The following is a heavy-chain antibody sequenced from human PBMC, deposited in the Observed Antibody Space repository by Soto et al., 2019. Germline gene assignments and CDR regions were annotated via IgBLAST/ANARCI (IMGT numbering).Heavy chain of an antibody. CDR3: AKDLXKELRYFDWVTEGLFDY. D-gene: IGHD3-9*01. CDR1: GFTFSSYA. J-gene: IGHJ4*02. V-gene: IGHV3-23*01. Sequence: AGGSLRLSCAASGFTFSSYAMSWVRQAPGKGLEWVSAISGSGGSTYYADSVKGRFTISRDNSKNTLYLQMNSLRAEDTAVYYCAKDLXKELRYFDWVTEGLFDYWGQGTLVTVSS. CDR2: ISGSGGST.